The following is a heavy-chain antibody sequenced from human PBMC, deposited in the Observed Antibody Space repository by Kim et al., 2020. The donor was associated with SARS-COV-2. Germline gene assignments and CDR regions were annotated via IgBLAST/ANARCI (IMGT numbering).Heavy chain of an antibody. CDR1: GGTFRSYA. J-gene: IGHJ4*02. D-gene: IGHD5-12*01. CDR2: IIPILGIA. V-gene: IGHV1-69*04. CDR3: ARMEGGYDYGY. Sequence: SVKVSCKASGGTFRSYAISWVRQAPGQGLEWMGRIIPILGIANYAQKFQGRVTITADKSTSTAYMELSSLRSEDTAVYYCARMEGGYDYGYWGQGTLVT.